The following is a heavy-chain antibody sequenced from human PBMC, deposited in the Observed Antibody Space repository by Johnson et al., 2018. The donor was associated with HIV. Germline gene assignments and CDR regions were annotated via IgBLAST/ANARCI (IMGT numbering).Heavy chain of an antibody. V-gene: IGHV3-30-3*01. Sequence: QVQLVAPGGGVVQPGRSLRLSCAASGFTFSSYAMHWVRQAPGKGLEWVAVISYDGSNKYYADYVKGRFNISRDNSKNTLYLQMNSLRAEDTAVYYCARSRDCSGGSCPDAFDIWGQGTMVTVSS. J-gene: IGHJ3*02. CDR3: ARSRDCSGGSCPDAFDI. CDR1: GFTFSSYA. D-gene: IGHD2-15*01. CDR2: ISYDGSNK.